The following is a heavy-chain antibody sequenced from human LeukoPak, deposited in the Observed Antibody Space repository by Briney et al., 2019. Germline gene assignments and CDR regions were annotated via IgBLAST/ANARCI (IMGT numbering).Heavy chain of an antibody. CDR2: INPNSGGT. V-gene: IGHV1-2*02. D-gene: IGHD3-10*01. Sequence: GASVKVSCKASGYTFTDYYIHWVRQAPGQGLEWMAWINPNSGGTKYAQKFQGRVTIAADKSTSTAYMELSSLRSEDTAVYYCARNYGSGSYYTNYYYYMDVWGKGTTVTVSS. J-gene: IGHJ6*03. CDR3: ARNYGSGSYYTNYYYYMDV. CDR1: GYTFTDYY.